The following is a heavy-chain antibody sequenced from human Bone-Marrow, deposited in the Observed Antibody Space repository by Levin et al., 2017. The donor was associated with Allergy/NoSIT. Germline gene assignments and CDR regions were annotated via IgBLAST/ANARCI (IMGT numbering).Heavy chain of an antibody. J-gene: IGHJ4*02. D-gene: IGHD3-22*01. Sequence: GESLKISCAASGFTFSNYWMSWVRQAPGKGLEWVANIKQDGSEKYYVDSVKGRFTISRDNAKNSMYLQMNSLRAEDTAVYYCARDPPAPGTSGYMDYWGQGNLVTVSS. CDR2: IKQDGSEK. CDR3: ARDPPAPGTSGYMDY. V-gene: IGHV3-7*01. CDR1: GFTFSNYW.